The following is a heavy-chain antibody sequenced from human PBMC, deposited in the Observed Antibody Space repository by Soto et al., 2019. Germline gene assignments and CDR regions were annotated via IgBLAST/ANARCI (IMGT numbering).Heavy chain of an antibody. D-gene: IGHD6-19*01. Sequence: KPWETLSLTCSVSGASFTSAVYYCSWIRRLPGKGLEWIGYIQNSVSTIYSPSLKSLATISVDTSKNQFSLRLNSVTAADTAMYYCAMSRSGILDSWGQGTLVTV. CDR2: IQNSVST. CDR1: GASFTSAVYY. J-gene: IGHJ5*01. CDR3: AMSRSGILDS. V-gene: IGHV4-31*01.